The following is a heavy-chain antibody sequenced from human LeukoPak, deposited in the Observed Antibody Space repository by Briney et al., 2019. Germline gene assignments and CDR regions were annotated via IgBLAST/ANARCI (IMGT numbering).Heavy chain of an antibody. CDR3: ARGVVIAPQTFDY. Sequence: SEALSLTCTVSGESISGFYWTWIRQPPGKGLEWIGYIYYSGSTNYNPSLKSRVTISVDTSKNQFSLKLSSVTAADTAVYYCARGVVIAPQTFDYWGQGTLVTVSS. V-gene: IGHV4-59*01. CDR1: GESISGFY. CDR2: IYYSGST. D-gene: IGHD2-21*01. J-gene: IGHJ4*02.